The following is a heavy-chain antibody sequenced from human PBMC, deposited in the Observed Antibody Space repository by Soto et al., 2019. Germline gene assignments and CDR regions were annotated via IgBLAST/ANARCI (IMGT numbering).Heavy chain of an antibody. V-gene: IGHV3-74*01. Sequence: GGSLRLSCAASEFTCRSYWMHWVRQSPGKGLVWVSRISGDGSSTTYADSVRGRFTISRDNAKNTVYLQMDSLRAEDTAVYYCARSLPGTYGAFDLWGQGTMVTVSS. CDR2: ISGDGSST. D-gene: IGHD1-7*01. J-gene: IGHJ3*01. CDR3: ARSLPGTYGAFDL. CDR1: EFTCRSYW.